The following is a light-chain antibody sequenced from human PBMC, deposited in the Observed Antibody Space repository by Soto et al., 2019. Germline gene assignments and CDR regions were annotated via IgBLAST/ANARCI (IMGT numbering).Light chain of an antibody. CDR3: SSSTNSVL. CDR1: TSDVGSYNL. V-gene: IGLV2-23*01. Sequence: QSALTQPASVSGSPGQSITISCTGTTSDVGSYNLVSWYQQYPGKAPKLIIHEDSKRPSGVSNRFSGSKSGNTASLTISGLQAEDEADYYCSSSTNSVLFGGGTKLTVL. CDR2: EDS. J-gene: IGLJ2*01.